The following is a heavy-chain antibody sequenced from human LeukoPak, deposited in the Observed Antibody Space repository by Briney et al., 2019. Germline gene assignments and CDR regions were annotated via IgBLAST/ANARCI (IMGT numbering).Heavy chain of an antibody. CDR2: IYYSGST. CDR1: GGSISSYY. Sequence: SGTLSLTCTVSGGSISSYYWSWIRQPPGKGLEWIGYIYYSGSTNYNPSLKRRVTISVDTSKNHFSLKLNSMTAADTAVYYCARKASHFSYGLRAIDYWGQGNLVTVSS. J-gene: IGHJ4*02. CDR3: ARKASHFSYGLRAIDY. V-gene: IGHV4-59*12. D-gene: IGHD5-18*01.